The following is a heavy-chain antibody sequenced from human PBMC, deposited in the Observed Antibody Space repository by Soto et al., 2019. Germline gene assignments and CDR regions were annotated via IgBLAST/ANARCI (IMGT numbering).Heavy chain of an antibody. V-gene: IGHV3-30-3*01. CDR3: ARYPRGKWALPYYYYGIDV. CDR2: ISYDGSNK. Sequence: QVQLVESGGGVVQPGRSLRLSCAASGFTFSSYAMHWVRQAPGKGLEWVAVISYDGSNKYYADSVKGRFTISRDNSKNAMYLHMKSLRAEDTAVYDCARYPRGKWALPYYYYGIDVWGQGTTVTVSS. CDR1: GFTFSSYA. J-gene: IGHJ6*02. D-gene: IGHD1-26*01.